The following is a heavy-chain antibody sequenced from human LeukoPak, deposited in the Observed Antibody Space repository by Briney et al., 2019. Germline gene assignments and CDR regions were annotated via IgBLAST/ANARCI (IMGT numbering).Heavy chain of an antibody. CDR2: IYHSGST. CDR3: ASGLEGPVFDP. J-gene: IGHJ5*02. Sequence: SETLSLTCTVSGYSISSGYYWGWIRQPPGKGLEWIGSIYHSGSTYYNPSLKSRVTISVDTSKSQFSLKLSSVTAADTAVYYCASGLEGPVFDPWGQGTLVTVSS. CDR1: GYSISSGYY. D-gene: IGHD1-1*01. V-gene: IGHV4-38-2*02.